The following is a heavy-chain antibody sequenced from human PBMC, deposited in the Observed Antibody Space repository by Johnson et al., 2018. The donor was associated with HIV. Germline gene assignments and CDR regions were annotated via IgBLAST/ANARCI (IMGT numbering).Heavy chain of an antibody. D-gene: IGHD2-2*01. CDR3: ARPLPAAYYAFDI. Sequence: VQLVETGGGLIQPGGSLRLSCAASGFTVSSNYMSWVRQAPGKGLEWVSGISGSGGSTHYADSVKGRFTISRDNSKNTLYLQMNSLRAEDTAVYYCARPLPAAYYAFDIWGQGTMVTVSS. CDR1: GFTVSSNY. J-gene: IGHJ3*02. V-gene: IGHV3-53*05. CDR2: SGSGGST.